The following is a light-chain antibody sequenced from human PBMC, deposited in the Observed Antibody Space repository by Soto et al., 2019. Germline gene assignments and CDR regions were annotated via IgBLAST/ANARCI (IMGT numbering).Light chain of an antibody. CDR1: SSDVGAYNY. CDR2: DVS. V-gene: IGLV2-14*01. Sequence: HSVLTQSASVSGSPGQSITISCTGTSSDVGAYNYVSWYQQHPGKAPKLIIYDVSNRPSGVSNRFSGSKSGNTASLTISALQAEDEADYYCSSFTSSSTRVFGTGNKVTVL. CDR3: SSFTSSSTRV. J-gene: IGLJ1*01.